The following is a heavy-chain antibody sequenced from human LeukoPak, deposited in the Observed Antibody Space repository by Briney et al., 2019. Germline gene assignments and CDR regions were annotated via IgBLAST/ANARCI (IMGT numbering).Heavy chain of an antibody. V-gene: IGHV1-2*02. CDR2: INPNSGGT. D-gene: IGHD2-2*01. CDR1: RYTFTGYY. CDR3: ATHLVAQNQEDY. Sequence: GASVKVSCKASRYTFTGYYMHWVRQAPGQGLEWMGWINPNSGGTNYAQKFQGRVTMTRDTSISTAYMELSRLRSDDTAVYYCATHLVAQNQEDYWGQGTLVTVSS. J-gene: IGHJ4*02.